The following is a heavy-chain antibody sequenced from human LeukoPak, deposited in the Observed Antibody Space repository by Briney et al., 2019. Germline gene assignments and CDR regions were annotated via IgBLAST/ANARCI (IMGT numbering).Heavy chain of an antibody. J-gene: IGHJ5*01. CDR1: GFTFSNYW. CDR2: INPAGNYR. Sequence: PGGSLRLSCAASGFTFSNYWIHWVRQVPVKGLVWVSRINPAGNYRNYADSVEGRFTISRDNARNTVYLQMNSLRAEDTALFYCVRDWDHYDFDSWGQGTLVIVSS. V-gene: IGHV3-74*01. D-gene: IGHD3-3*01. CDR3: VRDWDHYDFDS.